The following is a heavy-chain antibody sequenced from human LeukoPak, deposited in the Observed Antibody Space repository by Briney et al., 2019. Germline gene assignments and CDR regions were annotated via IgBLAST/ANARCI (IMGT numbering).Heavy chain of an antibody. CDR1: GGSISSYD. CDR3: ARGIAAADYYFDY. J-gene: IGHJ4*02. D-gene: IGHD6-13*01. V-gene: IGHV4-4*07. CDR2: IYTSGSI. Sequence: SETLSLTCTVSGGSISSYDWSWIRQPAGKGLEWIGRIYTSGSINYNPSLKSRVTMSVDTSKNQFSLKLSSVTAADTAVYYCARGIAAADYYFDYWGQGTLVTVSS.